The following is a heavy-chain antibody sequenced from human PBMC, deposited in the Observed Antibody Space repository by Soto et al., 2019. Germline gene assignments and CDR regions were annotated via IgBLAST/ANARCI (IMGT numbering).Heavy chain of an antibody. J-gene: IGHJ4*02. D-gene: IGHD3-9*01. Sequence: ASVKVSCKASGYTFTSYGISWVRQAPGQGLEWMGLISAYNGNTNYAQKLQGRVTMTTDTSTSTAYMELRSLRSDDTAVYYCARVDYYILTGYYNEDYFDFWGQGTLVTVSS. CDR2: ISAYNGNT. CDR3: ARVDYYILTGYYNEDYFDF. V-gene: IGHV1-18*01. CDR1: GYTFTSYG.